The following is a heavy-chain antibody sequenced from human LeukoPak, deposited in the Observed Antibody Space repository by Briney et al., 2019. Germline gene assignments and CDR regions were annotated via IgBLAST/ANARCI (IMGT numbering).Heavy chain of an antibody. CDR1: GFTFSSYG. J-gene: IGHJ4*02. V-gene: IGHV3-30*18. Sequence: GRSLRLSCAASGFTFSSYGMHWVRQAPGKGLEWVAVISYDGSNKYYADSVKGRFTISRDNSKNTLYLQMNGLRAEDTAVYYCAKPRTAYGDYPNSFDYWGQGTLVTVSS. D-gene: IGHD4-17*01. CDR2: ISYDGSNK. CDR3: AKPRTAYGDYPNSFDY.